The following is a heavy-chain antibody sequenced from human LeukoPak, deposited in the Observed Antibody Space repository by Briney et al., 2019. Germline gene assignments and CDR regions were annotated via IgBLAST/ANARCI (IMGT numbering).Heavy chain of an antibody. V-gene: IGHV3-23*01. Sequence: PGGSLRLSCAASGFTFSSYAMSWVRQAPGKGLEWVSVLSNSGGTTYYADSVKGRFTISRDNSKNTLYLQMSSLRAEDTALYYCAKGRPLPRRGAFDIWGQGTMVTVSS. CDR1: GFTFSSYA. D-gene: IGHD3-10*01. CDR2: LSNSGGTT. CDR3: AKGRPLPRRGAFDI. J-gene: IGHJ3*02.